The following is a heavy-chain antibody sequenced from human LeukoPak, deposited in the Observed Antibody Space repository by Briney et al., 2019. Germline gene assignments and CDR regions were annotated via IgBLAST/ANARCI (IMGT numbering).Heavy chain of an antibody. J-gene: IGHJ4*02. D-gene: IGHD5-18*01. Sequence: GGSLRLSCAASGFTFSSYAMSWVRQAPGKGLEWVSAISGGGGSTYYADSVKGRFTISRDNSKNTLYLQMNSLRAEDTAVYYCAKDWVRGYSYGYVYYFDYWGQGTLVTVSS. CDR2: ISGGGGST. CDR3: AKDWVRGYSYGYVYYFDY. CDR1: GFTFSSYA. V-gene: IGHV3-23*01.